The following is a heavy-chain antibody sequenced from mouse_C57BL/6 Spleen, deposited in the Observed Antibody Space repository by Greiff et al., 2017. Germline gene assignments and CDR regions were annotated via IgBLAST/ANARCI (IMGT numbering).Heavy chain of an antibody. J-gene: IGHJ4*01. D-gene: IGHD1-1*01. CDR3: AKNLGTTVAMDY. CDR1: GFSLTSYG. Sequence: VMLVESGPGLVQPSQSLSITCTVSGFSLTSYGVHWVRQSPGKGLEWLGVIWRGGSTDYNAAFMSRLSITKDNSKSQVFFKMNSLQADDTAIYYCAKNLGTTVAMDYWGQGTSVTVSS. CDR2: IWRGGST. V-gene: IGHV2-5*01.